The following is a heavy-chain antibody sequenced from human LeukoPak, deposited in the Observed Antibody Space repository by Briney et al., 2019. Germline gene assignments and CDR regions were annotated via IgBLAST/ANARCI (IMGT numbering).Heavy chain of an antibody. CDR3: AREQRRYMDV. J-gene: IGHJ6*02. V-gene: IGHV3-20*04. CDR1: GFTFSSYW. Sequence: GGSLRLSCAASGFTFSSYWMHWVRQAPGKGLEWVSGINWNGGSTGYADSVKGRFTISRDNAKNSLYLQMNSLRAEDTALYYCAREQRRYMDVWGQGTTVTVSS. CDR2: INWNGGST.